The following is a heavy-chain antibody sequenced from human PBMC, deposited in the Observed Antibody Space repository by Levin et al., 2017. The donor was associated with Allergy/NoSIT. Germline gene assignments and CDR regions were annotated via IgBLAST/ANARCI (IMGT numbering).Heavy chain of an antibody. CDR2: LWSAGRHT. J-gene: IGHJ6*03. D-gene: IGHD6-13*01. Sequence: PGGSLLLSCVEGGVNGRRLGIKWVRKARGPFLSFVALLWSAGRHTSYADSVKGRFTISRDNPKNTLYLQVNSLRAEDTAVYYCARGAADGTYHYYYYMDVWGKGTTVTVSS. CDR1: GVNGRRLG. V-gene: IGHV3-33*01. CDR3: ARGAADGTYHYYYYMDV.